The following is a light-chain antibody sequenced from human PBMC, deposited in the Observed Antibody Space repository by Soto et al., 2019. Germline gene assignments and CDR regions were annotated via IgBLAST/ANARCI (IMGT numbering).Light chain of an antibody. CDR1: QSVSSSY. V-gene: IGKV3-20*01. CDR3: QQYGSSPTWT. CDR2: GAS. Sequence: IVVTQSPGTLSLSPGERATLSCRASQSVSSSYLAWYQQKPGQAPRLLIYGASSRATGIPDRFSGSGSGTDFTLTISRLDPEDFAVYYCQQYGSSPTWTFRQGTKVDIK. J-gene: IGKJ1*01.